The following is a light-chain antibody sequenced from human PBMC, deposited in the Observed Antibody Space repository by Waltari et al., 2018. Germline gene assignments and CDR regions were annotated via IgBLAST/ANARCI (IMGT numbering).Light chain of an antibody. CDR3: QAWDSSIVV. CDR2: QDT. V-gene: IGLV3-1*01. Sequence: SYELTQPPSVSVSPGQTASITRSGDKLGDKYACWYQQKPGQSPILVIYQDTKRPSGIPERFSGSNSGNTATLTISGTQAMDEADYYCQAWDSSIVVFGGGTKLTVV. J-gene: IGLJ2*01. CDR1: KLGDKY.